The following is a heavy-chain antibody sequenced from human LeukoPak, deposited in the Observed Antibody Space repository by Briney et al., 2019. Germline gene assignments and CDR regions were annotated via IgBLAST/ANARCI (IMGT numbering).Heavy chain of an antibody. CDR2: IYYSGST. V-gene: IGHV4-59*01. CDR3: ARGHGWDLQREAFDI. J-gene: IGHJ3*02. CDR1: GGSISSYY. D-gene: IGHD6-19*01. Sequence: SETLSLTCTVSGGSISSYYWSWIRRPPGKGLEWSGYIYYSGSTNYNPSLKSRVTISVDTSKNQFSLKLSSVTAADTAVYYCARGHGWDLQREAFDIWGQGTMVTVSS.